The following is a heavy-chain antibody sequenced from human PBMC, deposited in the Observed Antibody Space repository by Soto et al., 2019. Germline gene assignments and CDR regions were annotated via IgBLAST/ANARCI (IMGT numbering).Heavy chain of an antibody. CDR3: ARELRYCSSTSCYQGGGYYMDV. D-gene: IGHD2-2*01. CDR1: GFTFSSYS. V-gene: IGHV3-21*01. J-gene: IGHJ6*03. Sequence: GGSQRLSCAASGFTFSSYSMNWVRQAPGKGLEWVSSISSSSSYIYYADSVKGRFTISRDNAKNSLYLQMNSLRAEDTAVYYCARELRYCSSTSCYQGGGYYMDVWGKGTTVTVSS. CDR2: ISSSSSYI.